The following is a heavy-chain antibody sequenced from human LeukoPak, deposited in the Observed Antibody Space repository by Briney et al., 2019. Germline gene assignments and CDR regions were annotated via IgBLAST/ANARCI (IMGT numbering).Heavy chain of an antibody. J-gene: IGHJ4*02. CDR1: GFTISGSY. V-gene: IGHV3-53*01. Sequence: GGSLRLSCAASGFTISGSYMSWVRQVPGKGLEWVSAISGDTTYDADSVTGRFTISKDNSKNTLYLQMNSLRAEDTAVYYCAKVARATTHFDYWGQGTLVTVSS. D-gene: IGHD5-24*01. CDR3: AKVARATTHFDY. CDR2: ISGDTT.